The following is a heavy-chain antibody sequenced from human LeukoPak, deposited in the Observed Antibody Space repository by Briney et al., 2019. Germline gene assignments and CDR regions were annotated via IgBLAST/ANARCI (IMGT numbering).Heavy chain of an antibody. D-gene: IGHD4-23*01. CDR3: ARLSRWFAPDFDY. CDR2: INHSGST. V-gene: IGHV4-34*01. J-gene: IGHJ4*02. CDR1: GGSFSGYY. Sequence: PSETLSLTCAVSGGSFSGYYWRWIRQPPGKGLEWIGEINHSGSTNYNPSLKSRVTISVDTSKNQFSLKLSSVTAADTAVYYCARLSRWFAPDFDYWGQGTLVTVSS.